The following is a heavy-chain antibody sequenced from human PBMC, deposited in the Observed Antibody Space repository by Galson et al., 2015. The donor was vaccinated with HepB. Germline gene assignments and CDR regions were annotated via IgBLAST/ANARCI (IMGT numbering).Heavy chain of an antibody. CDR1: GGTFSSNA. D-gene: IGHD6-19*01. CDR3: ARSHLSSGLEN. CDR2: IIPILGIA. J-gene: IGHJ4*02. Sequence: SVKVSCKASGGTFSSNAISWVRQAPGQGLEWMGRIIPILGIANYAQKFQGRVTITADKSTSTAYMELSSLRSEDTAVYYWARSHLSSGLENWGQGTLVTVSS. V-gene: IGHV1-69*04.